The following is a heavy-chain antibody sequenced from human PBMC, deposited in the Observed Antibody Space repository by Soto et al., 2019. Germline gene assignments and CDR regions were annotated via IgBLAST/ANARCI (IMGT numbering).Heavy chain of an antibody. V-gene: IGHV3-9*01. J-gene: IGHJ4*02. D-gene: IGHD3-3*01. CDR2: ISWNSGSI. Sequence: EVQLVESGGGLVQPGRSLRLSCAASGFTFDDYAMHWVRQAPGKGLEWVSGISWNSGSIDYADSVKGRFTISRDNAKNSLYLQMNSLRAEDTALYYCAKAGFWSGYYSLVDYWGQGTLVTVSS. CDR1: GFTFDDYA. CDR3: AKAGFWSGYYSLVDY.